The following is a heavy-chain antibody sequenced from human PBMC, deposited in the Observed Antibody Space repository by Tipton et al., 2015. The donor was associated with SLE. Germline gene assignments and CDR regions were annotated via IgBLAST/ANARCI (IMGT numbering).Heavy chain of an antibody. Sequence: TLSLTCAVFGGSFSGYSWSWIRQPPGKGLEWVGESNPSGNTNYNPPLKSRVTISVDTSKNQLSLKLTSVTAADTAVYYCARDWGGEALDFWGQGTLVTVSS. D-gene: IGHD2-21*01. CDR3: ARDWGGEALDF. V-gene: IGHV4-34*01. CDR1: GGSFSGYS. CDR2: SNPSGNT. J-gene: IGHJ4*02.